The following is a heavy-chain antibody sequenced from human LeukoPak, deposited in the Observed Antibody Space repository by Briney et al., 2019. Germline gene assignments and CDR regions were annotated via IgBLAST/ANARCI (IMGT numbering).Heavy chain of an antibody. D-gene: IGHD3-9*01. CDR3: ARGAHVLRYFDWSAGVTEYFQH. CDR2: INHSGST. Sequence: PSETLSLTCAVYGGSFSGYYWSWIRQPPGKGLEWIGEINHSGSTNYNPSPKSRVTISVDTSKNQFSLKLSSVTAADTAVYYCARGAHVLRYFDWSAGVTEYFQHWGQGTLVTVSS. J-gene: IGHJ1*01. CDR1: GGSFSGYY. V-gene: IGHV4-34*01.